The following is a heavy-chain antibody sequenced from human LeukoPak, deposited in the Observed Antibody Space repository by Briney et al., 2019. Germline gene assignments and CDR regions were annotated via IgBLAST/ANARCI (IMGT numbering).Heavy chain of an antibody. D-gene: IGHD3-22*01. CDR2: IRSKANSYAT. J-gene: IGHJ5*02. Sequence: PGGSLRLSCAASGFTFSGSAMHWVRQASGKGLEWVGRIRSKANSYATAYAASVKGRFTISRDDSKNTAYLQMNSLKTKDTAVYYCTSTDYYDSSGYSGGFDPWGQGTLVTVSS. CDR1: GFTFSGSA. V-gene: IGHV3-73*01. CDR3: TSTDYYDSSGYSGGFDP.